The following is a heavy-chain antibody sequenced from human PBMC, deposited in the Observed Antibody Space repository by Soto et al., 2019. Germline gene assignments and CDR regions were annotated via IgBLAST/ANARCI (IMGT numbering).Heavy chain of an antibody. V-gene: IGHV4-39*01. CDR1: GESISSSSYY. Sequence: SETLSLTCIVSGESISSSSYYWGWIRQPPGKGLEWIGSTYYSGRTYYNPSFKSRVTISIDTSKNQFSLKLSSVTATDTAVYYCARQRTTVVTQAYFDHWGQGALVTVSS. CDR2: TYYSGRT. CDR3: ARQRTTVVTQAYFDH. J-gene: IGHJ4*02. D-gene: IGHD2-21*02.